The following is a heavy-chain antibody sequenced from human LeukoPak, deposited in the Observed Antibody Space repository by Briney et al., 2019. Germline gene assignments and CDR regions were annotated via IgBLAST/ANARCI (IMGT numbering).Heavy chain of an antibody. CDR3: ARDLWYCDFWSGYNFDY. Sequence: ASVKVSCKASGYTFTSYGISWVRQAPGQGLEWMGWISAYNGNTNYAQKLQGRVTMTTDTSTSTAYMELRSLRSDDTAVYYCARDLWYCDFWSGYNFDYWGQGTLVTVSS. CDR1: GYTFTSYG. D-gene: IGHD3-3*01. V-gene: IGHV1-18*01. CDR2: ISAYNGNT. J-gene: IGHJ4*02.